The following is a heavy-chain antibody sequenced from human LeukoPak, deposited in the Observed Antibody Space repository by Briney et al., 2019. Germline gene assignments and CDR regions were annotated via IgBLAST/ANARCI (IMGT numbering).Heavy chain of an antibody. V-gene: IGHV4-4*07. D-gene: IGHD3-10*01. J-gene: IGHJ4*02. CDR1: GGSISTNF. CDR3: ARVGGYGSELYPFDY. Sequence: KPSETLSLTCTVSGGSISTNFWSWIRQPAGKGLELIGRIYYRGSTNYNPSLKSRVTMSVDMSKNQFSLKLSSVTAADTAVYYCARVGGYGSELYPFDYWGQGTLVTVSS. CDR2: IYYRGST.